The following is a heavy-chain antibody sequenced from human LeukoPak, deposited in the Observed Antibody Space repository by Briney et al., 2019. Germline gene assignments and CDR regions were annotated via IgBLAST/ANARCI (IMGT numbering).Heavy chain of an antibody. CDR3: AREPFGGYQYYYYYYGMDV. V-gene: IGHV3-30*04. CDR2: ISYDGSNK. CDR1: GFTFSSYS. Sequence: GGSLRLSCAASGFTFSSYSIHWDRQAPGKGLELVAVISYDGSNKYYADSVKGRFTISRDNSKNTLYLQMNSLRAEDTAVYYCAREPFGGYQYYYYYYGMDVWGKGTTVTVSS. J-gene: IGHJ6*04. D-gene: IGHD3-16*01.